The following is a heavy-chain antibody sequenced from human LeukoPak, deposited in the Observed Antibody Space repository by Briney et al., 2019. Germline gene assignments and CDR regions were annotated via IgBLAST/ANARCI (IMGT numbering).Heavy chain of an antibody. V-gene: IGHV4-4*09. CDR1: GGSLTNYY. D-gene: IGHD3-16*01. CDR2: IHSDGTT. Sequence: SETLSLTCSVSGGSLTNYYWGWIRPPPGKGLEFIGYIHSDGTTNYDSSLQSRVAISLDTSKIQFSLRLYSVTAADTALYFCARLNLRGGEALHFDSWGQGTLVTVSS. J-gene: IGHJ4*02. CDR3: ARLNLRGGEALHFDS.